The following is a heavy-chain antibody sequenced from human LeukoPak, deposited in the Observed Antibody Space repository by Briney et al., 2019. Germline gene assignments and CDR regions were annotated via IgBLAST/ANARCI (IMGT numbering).Heavy chain of an antibody. V-gene: IGHV3-23*01. CDR3: SRGRGGDSVPFRFDY. CDR2: LSGSGGNT. J-gene: IGHJ4*02. CDR1: GFAFSGFA. D-gene: IGHD2-21*02. Sequence: GGSLRLSCSASGFAFSGFAMGWVRQAPGKGLEWVSSLSGSGGNTYYADSVEGRFTVSRDNSKNTLYLQMNNLRAEDTALYYCSRGRGGDSVPFRFDYWGQGPLVTVSS.